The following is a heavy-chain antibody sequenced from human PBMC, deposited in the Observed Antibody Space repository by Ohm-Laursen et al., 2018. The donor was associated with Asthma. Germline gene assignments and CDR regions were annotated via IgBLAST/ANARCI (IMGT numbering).Heavy chain of an antibody. V-gene: IGHV3-9*01. CDR2: ISWNSGTI. Sequence: SLRLSCAASGFIFDDYAMHWVRQVPGKGLEWVSGISWNSGTIVQADSVKGRFTISRDNAKNSLHLQMNSLRAEDTALYYCARDSQAMVTTEGLYFGMDVWGQGTTVTVSS. D-gene: IGHD4-17*01. CDR3: ARDSQAMVTTEGLYFGMDV. J-gene: IGHJ6*02. CDR1: GFIFDDYA.